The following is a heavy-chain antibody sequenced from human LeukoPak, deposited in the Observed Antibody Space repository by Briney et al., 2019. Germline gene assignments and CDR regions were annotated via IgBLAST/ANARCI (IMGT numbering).Heavy chain of an antibody. CDR1: GGSISSYY. CDR2: IHNSGST. CDR3: ARSVGYSYGYGWFDP. J-gene: IGHJ5*02. V-gene: IGHV4-59*12. D-gene: IGHD5-18*01. Sequence: SETLSLTCTVSGGSISSYYWSWIRQPPGKGLEWTGYIHNSGSTNYNPSLKSRVTISVDTSKNQFSLKLSSVTAADTAVYYCARSVGYSYGYGWFDPWGQGTLVTVSS.